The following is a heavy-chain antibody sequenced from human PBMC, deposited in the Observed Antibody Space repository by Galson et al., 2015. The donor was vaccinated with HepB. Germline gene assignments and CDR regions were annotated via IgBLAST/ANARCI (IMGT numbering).Heavy chain of an antibody. Sequence: LSLTCTVSGYSISSGYYWGWIRQPPGKGLEWIGSIYHSGSTYYNPSLKSRVTISVDTSKNQFSLKLSSVTAADTAVYYCARDHGVTMVRGQVVSYYYYYGMDVWGQGTTVTVSS. D-gene: IGHD3-10*01. V-gene: IGHV4-38-2*02. J-gene: IGHJ6*02. CDR2: IYHSGST. CDR3: ARDHGVTMVRGQVVSYYYYYGMDV. CDR1: GYSISSGYY.